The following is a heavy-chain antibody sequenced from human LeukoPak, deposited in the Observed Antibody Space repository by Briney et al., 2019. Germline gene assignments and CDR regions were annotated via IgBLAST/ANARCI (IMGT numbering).Heavy chain of an antibody. Sequence: PSETLSLTCTASGCSISSGDYYWSLIRPPPRKGPEWIGYIYYSGSTYYNPSLKSRVTISVDTSKNQFSLKLSSVTAADTAVYYCASTTRDGYNLIYWGQGTLVTVSS. CDR3: ASTTRDGYNLIY. V-gene: IGHV4-30-4*01. CDR2: IYYSGST. J-gene: IGHJ4*02. CDR1: GCSISSGDYY. D-gene: IGHD5-24*01.